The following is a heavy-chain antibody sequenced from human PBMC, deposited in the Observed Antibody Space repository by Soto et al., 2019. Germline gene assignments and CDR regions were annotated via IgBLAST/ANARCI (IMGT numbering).Heavy chain of an antibody. CDR3: AKEMFPRTVLDSSSLWGDY. CDR2: ISYDESHK. V-gene: IGHV3-30*18. J-gene: IGHJ4*02. D-gene: IGHD6-6*01. CDR1: GFTLRSYG. Sequence: QVQLVESGGGVVQPGKSLRLSCAASGFTLRSYGMHWVRQAPGKGLEWLAVISYDESHKYYADSVKGRFTISRDTSKNALYLQMYSLRAEDTAVYYCAKEMFPRTVLDSSSLWGDYWGQGTAVTVSS.